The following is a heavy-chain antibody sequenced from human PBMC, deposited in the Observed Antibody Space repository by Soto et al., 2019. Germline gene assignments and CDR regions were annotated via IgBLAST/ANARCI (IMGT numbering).Heavy chain of an antibody. V-gene: IGHV3-30*18. Sequence: ESGGGVVQPGRSLRLSCAASGFTFSSYGMHWVRQAPGKGLEWVAVISYDGSNKYYADSVKGRFTISRDNSKNTLYLQMNSLRAEDTAVYYCAKDLYSGSSHPDYWGQGTLVTVSS. CDR1: GFTFSSYG. J-gene: IGHJ4*02. CDR3: AKDLYSGSSHPDY. D-gene: IGHD1-26*01. CDR2: ISYDGSNK.